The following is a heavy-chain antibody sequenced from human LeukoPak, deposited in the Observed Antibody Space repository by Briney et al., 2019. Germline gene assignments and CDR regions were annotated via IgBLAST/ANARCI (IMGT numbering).Heavy chain of an antibody. J-gene: IGHJ3*02. V-gene: IGHV4-61*02. CDR2: ISSSGST. CDR3: ARGPYSYDSSGAFDI. CDR1: GDSISSGDYY. Sequence: SETLSLTCTVSGDSISSGDYYWSWIRQPAGKGLEWIGRISSSGSTNYNPSLKSRFTISVDTSKNQFSLKLSSVTAADTAVYFCARGPYSYDSSGAFDIWGQGTMVTVSA. D-gene: IGHD3-22*01.